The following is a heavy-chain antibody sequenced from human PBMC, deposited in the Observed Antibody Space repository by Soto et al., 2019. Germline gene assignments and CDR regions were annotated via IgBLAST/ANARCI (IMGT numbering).Heavy chain of an antibody. Sequence: SETLSLTCAVYGGSFSGYYWTWIRQPPGTGLEWIGEIYHSGSTNYNPSLKSRVTISVDTSKNQFSLKLSSVTAADTAVYYCARGDYDSSGYYYFDYWGQGTLVTVSS. D-gene: IGHD3-22*01. CDR2: IYHSGST. CDR3: ARGDYDSSGYYYFDY. V-gene: IGHV4-34*01. CDR1: GGSFSGYY. J-gene: IGHJ4*02.